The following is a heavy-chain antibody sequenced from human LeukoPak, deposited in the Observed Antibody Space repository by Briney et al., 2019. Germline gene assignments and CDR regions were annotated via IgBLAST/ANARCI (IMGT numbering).Heavy chain of an antibody. CDR1: GGSFSGYY. D-gene: IGHD6-13*01. CDR3: ARVSSSWYGDY. J-gene: IGHJ4*02. V-gene: IGHV4-34*01. CDR2: INHSGST. Sequence: SETLSLTCAVYGGSFSGYYWSWIRQPPGKGLEWIGEINHSGSTNYNPSLKSRVTISVDTSKNQSSLKLSSVTAADTAVYYCARVSSSWYGDYWGQGTLVTVSS.